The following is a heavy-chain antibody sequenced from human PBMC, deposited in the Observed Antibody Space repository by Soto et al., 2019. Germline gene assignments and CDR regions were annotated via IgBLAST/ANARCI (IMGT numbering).Heavy chain of an antibody. CDR1: GFTFSSYS. D-gene: IGHD3-3*01. V-gene: IGHV3-48*02. CDR3: ATPVVRFLEWTTDY. CDR2: ITNGDTTI. Sequence: GGSLRLSCAASGFTFSSYSMNWVRQAPGKGLEWISYITNGDTTIYYADSVKGRFTISRDNAKNSLYLHMNSLRDDDTAVYYCATPVVRFLEWTTDYWGQGTLVTVSS. J-gene: IGHJ4*02.